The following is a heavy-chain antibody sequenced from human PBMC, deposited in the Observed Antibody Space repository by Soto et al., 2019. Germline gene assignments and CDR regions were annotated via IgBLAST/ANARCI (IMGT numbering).Heavy chain of an antibody. CDR2: IWYDGSNK. J-gene: IGHJ4*02. Sequence: QVQLVESGGGVVQPGRSLRLSCAASGFTFSSYGMHWVRQAPGKGLEWVAVIWYDGSNKYYAETVKGRFTISRDNSKNTLYLQMNSLRAEDTAVYYCARIMCGGDCYDFDYWGQGTLVTVSS. CDR3: ARIMCGGDCYDFDY. V-gene: IGHV3-33*01. D-gene: IGHD2-21*02. CDR1: GFTFSSYG.